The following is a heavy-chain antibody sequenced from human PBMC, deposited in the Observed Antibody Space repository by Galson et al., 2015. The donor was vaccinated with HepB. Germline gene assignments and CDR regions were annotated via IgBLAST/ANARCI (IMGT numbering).Heavy chain of an antibody. CDR2: IGETGGT. CDR3: AKSGPDY. J-gene: IGHJ4*02. CDR1: GFTFSSYA. V-gene: IGHV3-23*01. Sequence: SLRLSCAASGFTFSSYAMSWVRQAPGKGLEWVSTIGETGGTYYADSVKGRFTISRDNSKNTLFLHMNSLRAEDTAVYYCAKSGPDYWGQGTLVTVSS.